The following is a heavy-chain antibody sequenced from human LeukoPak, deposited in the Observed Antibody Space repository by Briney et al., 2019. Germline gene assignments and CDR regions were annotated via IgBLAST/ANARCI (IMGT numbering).Heavy chain of an antibody. CDR2: INAGNGNR. CDR1: GYTFSNSG. Sequence: ASVKVSCKTSGYTFSNSGVHWVRQAPGQSLEWMGWINAGNGNRKYSQKFQDRLTITRDTSASTVYMELNSLKSEDTAMYFCARGRGLIGTSRFDPWGQGTLVIVSS. J-gene: IGHJ5*02. CDR3: ARGRGLIGTSRFDP. V-gene: IGHV1-3*01. D-gene: IGHD3-10*01.